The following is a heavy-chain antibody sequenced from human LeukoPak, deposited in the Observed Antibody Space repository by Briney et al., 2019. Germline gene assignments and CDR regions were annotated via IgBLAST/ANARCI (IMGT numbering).Heavy chain of an antibody. D-gene: IGHD3-3*01. CDR1: GYTFTSYY. CDR3: ARVRITIFGVVIGIGAFDI. V-gene: IGHV1-46*01. CDR2: INPSGGST. Sequence: ASVKVSCKASGYTFTSYYMHWVRQAPGQGLEWMGIINPSGGSTSYAQKFQGRVTITADESTSTAYMELSSLRSEDTAVYYCARVRITIFGVVIGIGAFDIWGQGTMVTVSS. J-gene: IGHJ3*02.